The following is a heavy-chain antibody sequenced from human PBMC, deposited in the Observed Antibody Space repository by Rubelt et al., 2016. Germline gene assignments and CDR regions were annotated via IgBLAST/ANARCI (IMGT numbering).Heavy chain of an antibody. CDR2: IYSGGST. J-gene: IGHJ4*02. Sequence: EVQLVESGGGLIQPGGSLRLSSAASGFTVSSNYMTWVRQAPGKGLECVSLIYSGGSTYYADSVKGRFTISRDNSKNTLYLQMNYLRAEDTAVYYCANVDIVARISGIDYWGQGIPVTVSS. V-gene: IGHV3-53*01. CDR1: GFTVSSNY. CDR3: ANVDIVARISGIDY. D-gene: IGHD5-12*01.